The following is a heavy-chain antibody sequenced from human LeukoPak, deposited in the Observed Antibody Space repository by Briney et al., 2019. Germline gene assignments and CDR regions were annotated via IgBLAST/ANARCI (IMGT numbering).Heavy chain of an antibody. CDR1: GGSINSYY. Sequence: SETLSLTCTVSGGSINSYYWSWIRQPPGKGLEWIGYIYDSGSTNYNPSLKRRVTISVDTSKNQFSLKLSSVTAADTAVYYCARHVTLPAGFYYYWGQGTLVTVSS. J-gene: IGHJ4*02. CDR3: ARHVTLPAGFYYY. V-gene: IGHV4-59*08. CDR2: IYDSGST. D-gene: IGHD3-10*01.